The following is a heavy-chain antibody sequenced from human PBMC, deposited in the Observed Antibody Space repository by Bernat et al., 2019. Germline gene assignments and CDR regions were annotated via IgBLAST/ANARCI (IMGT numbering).Heavy chain of an antibody. CDR2: ISYDGSNK. Sequence: QVQLVESGGGVVQPGRSLRLSCAASGFTFSSYAMHWVRQAPGKGLEWVAVISYDGSNKYYADSVKGRFTISRDNSKNTLYLQMNSLRAEDTAVYYCAKRRHYYGSYLGMDVWGRGTTVTVSS. CDR1: GFTFSSYA. CDR3: AKRRHYYGSYLGMDV. J-gene: IGHJ6*02. V-gene: IGHV3-30*07. D-gene: IGHD3-10*01.